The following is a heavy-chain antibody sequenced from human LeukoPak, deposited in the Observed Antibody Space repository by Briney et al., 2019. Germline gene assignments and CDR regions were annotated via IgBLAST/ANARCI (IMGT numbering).Heavy chain of an antibody. D-gene: IGHD1-1*01. V-gene: IGHV3-21*01. CDR1: GFTFSSYS. CDR2: IDLSSLFI. Sequence: GGSLRLSCAASGFTFSSYSMNWVRQAPGKGLEWVSSIDLSSLFIYYADSVKGRFTISRDNVKKSLYLQINSLSAEDTAMYFCAREVELGTTAFDIWGQGTMVTVSS. J-gene: IGHJ3*02. CDR3: AREVELGTTAFDI.